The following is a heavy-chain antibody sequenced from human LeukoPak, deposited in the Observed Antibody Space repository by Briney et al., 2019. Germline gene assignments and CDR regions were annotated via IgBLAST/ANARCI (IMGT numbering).Heavy chain of an antibody. J-gene: IGHJ4*02. D-gene: IGHD2-2*01. CDR2: IRAYNGNT. CDR1: GYTFTNYG. CDR3: ARVGGYCSSTSCHDY. V-gene: IGHV1-18*03. Sequence: ASVKVSCKASGYTFTNYGISWVRQAPGQGLEWMGWIRAYNGNTDYVQKLQGRVTMTTDTSTNTAYMELRSLRSDDMAVYYCARVGGYCSSTSCHDYWGQGTLVTVSS.